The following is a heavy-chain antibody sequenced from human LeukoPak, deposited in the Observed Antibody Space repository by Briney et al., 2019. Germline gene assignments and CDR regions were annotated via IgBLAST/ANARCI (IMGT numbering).Heavy chain of an antibody. J-gene: IGHJ4*02. CDR1: GFTFSSYA. D-gene: IGHD2-21*01. CDR3: ATAPTEDGDGSSPGY. Sequence: GGSLRLSCAASGFTFSSYAMSWVRQAPGKGLEWVSAISGSGGSTYYADSVKGRFTFSRDNAQNSLFLQMNSLRAEDTAVYYCATAPTEDGDGSSPGYWGQGTLVTVSS. V-gene: IGHV3-23*01. CDR2: ISGSGGST.